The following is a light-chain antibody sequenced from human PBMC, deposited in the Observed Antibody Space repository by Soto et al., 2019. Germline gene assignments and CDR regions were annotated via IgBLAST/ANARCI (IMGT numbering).Light chain of an antibody. CDR2: GAS. CDR1: QSFHTNY. J-gene: IGKJ5*01. CDR3: QQYGSSPIT. Sequence: EIVLTQSPGTLSLSPGERATLSCRASQSFHTNYLAWYQHRPGQAPRLLIYGASIRASGIPDRFSGSGSGTDFTLTISRLEPEDFAVYYCQQYGSSPITFGQGTRLEIK. V-gene: IGKV3-20*01.